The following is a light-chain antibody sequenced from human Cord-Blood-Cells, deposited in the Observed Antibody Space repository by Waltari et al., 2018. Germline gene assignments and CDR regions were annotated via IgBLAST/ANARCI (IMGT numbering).Light chain of an antibody. Sequence: QSALTQPASVSGSPGQSITISCPGTSSDVGGSNHVSWYQQTPGKAPKLMIYDVSNRPSGVSNRFSGSKSGNTAALTISVLQAEDEADYYCSSYTSSSRWVFGGGTKLTVL. CDR1: SSDVGGSNH. CDR3: SSYTSSSRWV. CDR2: DVS. J-gene: IGLJ3*02. V-gene: IGLV2-14*01.